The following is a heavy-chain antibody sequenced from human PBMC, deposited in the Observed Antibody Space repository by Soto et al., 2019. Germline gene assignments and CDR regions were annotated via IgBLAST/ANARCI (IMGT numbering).Heavy chain of an antibody. CDR2: IYYSGST. CDR1: GGSISSYY. D-gene: IGHD5-18*01. Sequence: PSETLSLTCTVSGGSISSYYWSWIRQPPGKGLEWIGYIYYSGSTNYNPSLKSRVTISVDTSKNQFSLKLSSVTAADTAVYYCARHRRFGAMVYDSWGQGSLVTGSS. V-gene: IGHV4-59*08. J-gene: IGHJ5*01. CDR3: ARHRRFGAMVYDS.